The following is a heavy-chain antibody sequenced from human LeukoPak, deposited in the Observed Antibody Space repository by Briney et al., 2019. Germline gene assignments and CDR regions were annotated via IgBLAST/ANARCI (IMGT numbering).Heavy chain of an antibody. Sequence: ASVKVSCKASGYTFTGYYMHWVRQAPGQGLEWMGWINPNSGGTNYAQKFQGRVTMTRDTSISTAYMELSRLRSDDTAVYYCARDGAYGSGSPNNWFDPWGQGTLVTVFS. CDR2: INPNSGGT. V-gene: IGHV1-2*02. CDR1: GYTFTGYY. D-gene: IGHD3-10*01. CDR3: ARDGAYGSGSPNNWFDP. J-gene: IGHJ5*02.